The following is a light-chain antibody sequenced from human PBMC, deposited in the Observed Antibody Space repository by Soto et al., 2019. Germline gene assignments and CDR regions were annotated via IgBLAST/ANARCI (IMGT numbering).Light chain of an antibody. Sequence: EFVLTQSPGTLSLSPGERATLSCRASQSVRSHLAWFQQKPGQAPRLLIYGESTRATGVPARFSGSGSGTEFTLTISSLQPDDFATYYCQQYNSYSSITFGQGTRLEI. J-gene: IGKJ5*01. V-gene: IGKV3-15*01. CDR3: QQYNSYSSIT. CDR2: GES. CDR1: QSVRSH.